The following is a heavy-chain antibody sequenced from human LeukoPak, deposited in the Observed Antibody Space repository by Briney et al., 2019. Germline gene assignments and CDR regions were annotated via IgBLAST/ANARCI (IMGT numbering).Heavy chain of an antibody. CDR3: ARDDYTNPRALWD. CDR1: GGSISSSSYY. D-gene: IGHD4-11*01. V-gene: IGHV4-39*07. CDR2: IFYSGSS. J-gene: IGHJ4*02. Sequence: SETLSLTCTVSGGSISSSSYYWGWIRQPPGKGLEWIGTIFYSGSSYSSPSLKSRVTISIDTSKNQFSLKLSSVTAADTAVYNCARDDYTNPRALWDWGRGALVTVSS.